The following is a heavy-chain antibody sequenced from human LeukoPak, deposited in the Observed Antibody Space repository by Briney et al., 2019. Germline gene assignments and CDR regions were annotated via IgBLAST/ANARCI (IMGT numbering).Heavy chain of an antibody. Sequence: PSETLSLTCTVSGGSISTYYWSWIRQPPGKGPEWIGYIYYSGSTNYNPSLKSRVTISLDTSENQFSLKLSSVTAADTAVYYCAKTLRDLFSGYYYYYMDVWGKGTTVTVSS. D-gene: IGHD3-22*01. CDR3: AKTLRDLFSGYYYYYMDV. CDR2: IYYSGST. V-gene: IGHV4-59*01. J-gene: IGHJ6*03. CDR1: GGSISTYY.